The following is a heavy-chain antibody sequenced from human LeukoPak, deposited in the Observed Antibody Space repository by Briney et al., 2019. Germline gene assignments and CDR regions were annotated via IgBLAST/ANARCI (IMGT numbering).Heavy chain of an antibody. CDR1: GFTFRDHY. CDR3: ARGKRIFDL. J-gene: IGHJ4*02. V-gene: IGHV3-11*01. CDR2: MSNNGYSI. Sequence: PGGSLRLSCAGSGFTFRDHYMSWIRQAPGRGPEWVSYMSNNGYSIYYSASVKSRFTMSRDNGNSSLFLQMDSLRVEDTAVYYCARGKRIFDLWGQGILVAVSS.